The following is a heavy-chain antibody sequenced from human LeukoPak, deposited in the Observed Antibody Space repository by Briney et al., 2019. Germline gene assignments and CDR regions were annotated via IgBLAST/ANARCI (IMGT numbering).Heavy chain of an antibody. CDR2: ISGDGGST. CDR3: AKTPGYYYDSSGYYLDY. J-gene: IGHJ4*02. V-gene: IGHV3-43*02. CDR1: GFTFDDYA. Sequence: PGGSLRLSCAASGFTFDDYAMHWVRQAPGKGLEWVSLISGDGGSTYYADSVKGRFTISRDNSKNSLYLKMNSLRTGDTALYYCAKTPGYYYDSSGYYLDYWGQGTLVTVSS. D-gene: IGHD3-22*01.